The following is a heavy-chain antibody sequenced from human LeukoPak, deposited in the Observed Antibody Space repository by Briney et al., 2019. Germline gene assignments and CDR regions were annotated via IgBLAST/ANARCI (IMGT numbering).Heavy chain of an antibody. D-gene: IGHD2-15*01. CDR3: ARDPPVVVVAAISDY. V-gene: IGHV1-8*01. J-gene: IGHJ4*02. CDR2: VNPNSGNT. CDR1: GYTFTSYD. Sequence: ASVKVSCKASGYTFTSYDINWVRQATGQGLEWMGWVNPNSGNTGYAQKFQGRVTMTRNTSISTAYMELRSLRSDDTAVYYCARDPPVVVVAAISDYWGQGTLVTVSS.